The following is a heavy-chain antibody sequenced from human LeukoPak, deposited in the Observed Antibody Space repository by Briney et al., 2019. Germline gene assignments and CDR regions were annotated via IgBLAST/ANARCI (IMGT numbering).Heavy chain of an antibody. D-gene: IGHD6-13*01. J-gene: IGHJ4*02. CDR3: AREGIAAAGTDY. CDR1: GYTFTGYY. Sequence: ASVKVSCKASGYTFTGYYMHWVRQAPGQGLQWMGWINPNSGGRNYAQKFQGRVTMTRDTSISTAYMELSRLRSDDTAVYYCAREGIAAAGTDYWGQGTLVTVSS. V-gene: IGHV1-2*02. CDR2: INPNSGGR.